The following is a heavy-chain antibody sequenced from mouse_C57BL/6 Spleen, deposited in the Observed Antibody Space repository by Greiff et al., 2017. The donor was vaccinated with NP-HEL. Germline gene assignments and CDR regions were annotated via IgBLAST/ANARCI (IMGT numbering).Heavy chain of an antibody. D-gene: IGHD4-1*01. CDR2: INPGSGGT. J-gene: IGHJ2*01. V-gene: IGHV1-54*01. CDR1: GYAFTNYL. CDR3: ARSLGPRVFDY. Sequence: QVQLQQSGAELVRPGPSVKVSCKASGYAFTNYLIEWVKQRPGQGLEWIGVINPGSGGTNYNEKFKGKATLTADKSSSTAYMQLSSLTSEDSAVYFCARSLGPRVFDYWGQGTTLTVSS.